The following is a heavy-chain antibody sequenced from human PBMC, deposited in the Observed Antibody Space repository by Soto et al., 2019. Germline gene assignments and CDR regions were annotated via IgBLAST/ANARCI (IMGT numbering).Heavy chain of an antibody. J-gene: IGHJ6*01. V-gene: IGHV1-69*01. D-gene: IGHD3-10*01. Sequence: QVQLVQSGAEVKEPGSSVRVSCKASGGTFDNFIMNWVRQTPGQGLEWMGGIVPMLGTPTYAEKFKGRVTISATGSTSTMYMEVTSLRSAYTAIYYCARNGTYSSSLRQYSGMDGWGQVTTVTVSS. CDR2: IVPMLGTP. CDR1: GGTFDNFI. CDR3: ARNGTYSSSLRQYSGMDG.